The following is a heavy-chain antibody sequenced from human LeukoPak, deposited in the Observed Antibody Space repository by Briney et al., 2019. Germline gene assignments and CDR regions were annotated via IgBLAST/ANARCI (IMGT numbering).Heavy chain of an antibody. CDR3: ATERQKYFDY. J-gene: IGHJ4*02. CDR2: ITYDGGSA. V-gene: IGHV3-43*01. Sequence: GGSLRLSCAASGFTFDDYTMHWVRQAPGKGLEWVSLITYDGGSAFYADSVKGRFTISRDNSRNSLSLQMNSLRSEDTALYYCATERQKYFDYWGQGTLVTVSS. CDR1: GFTFDDYT.